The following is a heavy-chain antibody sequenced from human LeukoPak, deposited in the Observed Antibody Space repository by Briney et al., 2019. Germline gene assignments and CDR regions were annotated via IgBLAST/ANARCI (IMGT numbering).Heavy chain of an antibody. D-gene: IGHD3-22*01. CDR2: ISGSGGST. J-gene: IGHJ2*01. CDR1: GFTFSSYA. Sequence: GGSLRLSCAASGFTFSSYAMSWVRQAPGKGLEWVSAISGSGGSTYYADSVKGRFTISRDNSKNTLYLQMNSLRAEDTAVYYCANPYYYDSSGSRYFDLWGRGTLVTVSS. CDR3: ANPYYYDSSGSRYFDL. V-gene: IGHV3-23*01.